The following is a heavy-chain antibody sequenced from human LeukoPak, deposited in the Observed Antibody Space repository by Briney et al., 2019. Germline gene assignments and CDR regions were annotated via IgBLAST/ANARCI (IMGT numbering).Heavy chain of an antibody. CDR1: GGSISSYY. Sequence: SETLSLTCTVSGGSISSYYWSWIRQPPGKGLEWIGYIYYSGSTNYNPSLKSRVTISVDTSKNQFSLKLSSVTAADTAVYYCARDRVHDELGTFDYWGQGTLVTVSS. V-gene: IGHV4-59*01. J-gene: IGHJ4*02. CDR2: IYYSGST. CDR3: ARDRVHDELGTFDY. D-gene: IGHD7-27*01.